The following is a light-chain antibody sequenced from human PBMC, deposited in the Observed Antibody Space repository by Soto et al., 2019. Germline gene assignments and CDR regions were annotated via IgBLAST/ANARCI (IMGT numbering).Light chain of an antibody. V-gene: IGKV3-11*01. CDR3: QDRSDWPSFFS. J-gene: IGKJ3*01. CDR1: QSVSSY. Sequence: EILLTQSPATLSLSPGERATFSCRASQSVSSYVAWYQQKPGQAPRLLIYDRSNRAPGIPARFGGSGSGTEFTLAISRLEPEDFGVYYGQDRSDWPSFFSFGPGTKVDV. CDR2: DRS.